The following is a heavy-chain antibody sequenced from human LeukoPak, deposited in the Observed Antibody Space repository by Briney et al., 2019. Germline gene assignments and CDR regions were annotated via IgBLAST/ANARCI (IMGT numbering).Heavy chain of an antibody. Sequence: PGGSLRLSCAASGFTFSSYSMNWVRQAPGKGLEWVSSVSSTSDYIYYADSVEGRFTISRDNARNALYLQMNSLRAEDTAVYYCARDLGGYDPLDYWGQGTLVTVSS. V-gene: IGHV3-21*01. D-gene: IGHD5-12*01. CDR2: VSSTSDYI. CDR1: GFTFSSYS. CDR3: ARDLGGYDPLDY. J-gene: IGHJ4*02.